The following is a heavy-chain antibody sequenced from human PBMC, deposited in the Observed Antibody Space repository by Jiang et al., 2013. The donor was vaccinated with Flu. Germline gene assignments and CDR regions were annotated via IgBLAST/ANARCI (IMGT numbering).Heavy chain of an antibody. CDR3: ARDFSVRQLSAFDI. V-gene: IGHV7-4-1*02. CDR2: INTNTGNP. D-gene: IGHD6-13*01. CDR1: FTSYA. J-gene: IGHJ3*02. Sequence: FTSYAMNWVRQAPGQGLEWMGWINTNTGNPTYAQGFTGRFVFSLDTSVSTAYLQISSLKAEDTAVYYCARDFSVRQLSAFDIWGQGTMVTVSS.